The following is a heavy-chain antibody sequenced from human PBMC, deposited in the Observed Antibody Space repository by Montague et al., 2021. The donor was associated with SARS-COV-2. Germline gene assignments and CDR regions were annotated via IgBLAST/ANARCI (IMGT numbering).Heavy chain of an antibody. CDR2: IDWGDDK. CDR1: GFSLSTSGMC. V-gene: IGHV2-70*11. Sequence: PALVKPTKTLTLTCTFSGFSLSTSGMCVSWIRQPPGKALEWLARIDWGDDKYYSTSLKTRLTISKDTSKNQVVLTMTNMDPVDTATYYCARILATVNAFDIWGQGTMVTVSS. D-gene: IGHD4-17*01. J-gene: IGHJ3*02. CDR3: ARILATVNAFDI.